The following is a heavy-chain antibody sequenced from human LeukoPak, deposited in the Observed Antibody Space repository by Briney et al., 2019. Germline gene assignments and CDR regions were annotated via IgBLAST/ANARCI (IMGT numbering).Heavy chain of an antibody. J-gene: IGHJ4*02. D-gene: IGHD3-10*01. V-gene: IGHV3-74*01. CDR1: GFALRTYW. CDR3: TRAGSGSSYDS. Sequence: GGSLRLSCAASGFALRTYWMHWVRQAPGKGPVWVSLINSDGTSTIYADSVKGRFTISRDTAKNTLYLEMNRLRADDTAVYYCTRAGSGSSYDSWGQGTLVTVSS. CDR2: INSDGTST.